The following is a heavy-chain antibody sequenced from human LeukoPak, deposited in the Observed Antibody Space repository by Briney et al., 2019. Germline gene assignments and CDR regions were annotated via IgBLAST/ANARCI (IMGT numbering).Heavy chain of an antibody. CDR2: IWYDGSNK. Sequence: PGGSLRLSCAASGFTFSSYGMHWVRQAPGKGLEWVAVIWYDGSNKYYADSVKGRFTISRDNSKNTLYLQMNSLRAEDTAIYFCTRDSFTYMKITFGEMDLWGQGTQVTVSS. CDR3: TRDSFTYMKITFGEMDL. D-gene: IGHD3-16*01. CDR1: GFTFSSYG. J-gene: IGHJ5*02. V-gene: IGHV3-33*01.